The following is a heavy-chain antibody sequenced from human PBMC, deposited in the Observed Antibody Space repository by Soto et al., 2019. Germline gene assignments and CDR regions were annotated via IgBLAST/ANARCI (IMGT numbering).Heavy chain of an antibody. CDR3: ARDSPTYYDFWSGYYLKWFDP. J-gene: IGHJ5*02. Sequence: SVKVSCKASGGTFSSYAISWVRQAPGQGLEWMGGIIPIFGTANYAQKFQGRVTITADKSTSTAYMELSSLRSEDTAVYYCARDSPTYYDFWSGYYLKWFDPWGQGTLVTVSS. D-gene: IGHD3-3*01. CDR2: IIPIFGTA. CDR1: GGTFSSYA. V-gene: IGHV1-69*06.